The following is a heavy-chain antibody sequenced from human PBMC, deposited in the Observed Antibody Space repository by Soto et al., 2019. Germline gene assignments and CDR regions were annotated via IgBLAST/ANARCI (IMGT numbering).Heavy chain of an antibody. CDR1: GFTFSRYS. Sequence: QVQPVESGGGVVQPGRSLRLSCAASGFTFSRYSMHWVRQAPGKGLELVAVISYDGNTEYHADSVKGRFTISRDSSKNTVFLQMNSLRVEDTAVYFCARGGYYGGLDYWGQGTLVTVSS. J-gene: IGHJ4*02. CDR2: ISYDGNTE. D-gene: IGHD4-17*01. CDR3: ARGGYYGGLDY. V-gene: IGHV3-30-3*01.